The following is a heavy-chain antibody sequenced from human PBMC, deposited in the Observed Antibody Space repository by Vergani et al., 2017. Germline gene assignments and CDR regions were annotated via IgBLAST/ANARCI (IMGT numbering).Heavy chain of an antibody. CDR3: ARADFSTNWYGQSFNVYF. CDR2: IYYTGST. D-gene: IGHD6-13*01. Sequence: QVQLQELGPGLVKTSQTLSLTCAVFGASIMKMGGYYWTWIRQPAGKGLEWIGRIYYTGSTNYNPTLESRVTMSVDTSENQFSLNLRSVSAADTAVYFCARADFSTNWYGQSFNVYFWGPGALVTVSS. J-gene: IGHJ4*02. CDR1: GASIMKMGGYY. V-gene: IGHV4-61*02.